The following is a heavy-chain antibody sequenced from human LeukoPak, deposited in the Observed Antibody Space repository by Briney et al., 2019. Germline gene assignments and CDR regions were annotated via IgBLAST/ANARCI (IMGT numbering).Heavy chain of an antibody. CDR2: VHHSGTA. CDR1: NGSISNYF. D-gene: IGHD3-22*01. J-gene: IGHJ3*02. CDR3: ASLGGYYESSSYSQLDAFDI. V-gene: IGHV4-59*01. Sequence: SETLSLTCTVSNGSISNYFWSWIRQPPGKGLEWIGYVHHSGTANYNPSLMSRVNISINTSEHRLSLKLSSVTAADTALYYCASLGGYYESSSYSQLDAFDIWGQGTMVTVSS.